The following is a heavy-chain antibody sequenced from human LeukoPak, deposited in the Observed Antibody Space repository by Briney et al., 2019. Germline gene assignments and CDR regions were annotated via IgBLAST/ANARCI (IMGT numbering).Heavy chain of an antibody. CDR1: GFTFSSYA. Sequence: PGGSLRLSCAASGFTFSSYAMSWDRQAPGKGLEWVSTISGSYGSTYDADSVKGRFTISRDSSKNTLYLQMDSLRAEDTAVYYCAEGPMTTVTTGNFDYWGQGTLVTVSS. CDR2: ISGSYGST. V-gene: IGHV3-23*01. J-gene: IGHJ4*02. CDR3: AEGPMTTVTTGNFDY. D-gene: IGHD4-17*01.